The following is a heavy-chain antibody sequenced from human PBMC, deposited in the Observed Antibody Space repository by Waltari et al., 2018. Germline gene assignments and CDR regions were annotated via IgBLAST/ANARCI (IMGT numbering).Heavy chain of an antibody. CDR1: GFSLSHFG. V-gene: IGHV3-30*18. CDR3: AKDAFGNTYLDH. J-gene: IGHJ5*02. Sequence: QVQLVESGGGVVQPGMSLRLSCAASGFSLSHFGMHWCRQAPGKGLEWVALASFDGSTTYYADSVRGRFTISRDNSKNTLYLDINTLRVDDTAIYYCAKDAFGNTYLDHWGQGTLVTVSS. CDR2: ASFDGSTT. D-gene: IGHD3-10*01.